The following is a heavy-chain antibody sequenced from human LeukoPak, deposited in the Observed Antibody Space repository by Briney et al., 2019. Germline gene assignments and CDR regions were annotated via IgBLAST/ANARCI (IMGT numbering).Heavy chain of an antibody. CDR3: ARVGSSSSWYTWAYYYGMDV. D-gene: IGHD6-13*01. Sequence: ASVKVSCKASGYTFTSYGISWVRQAPGQGLEWMGWISAYNGNTNYAQKLQGRVTMTTDTSTSTAYMELRSLRSDDTAVYCCARVGSSSSWYTWAYYYGMDVWGQGTTVTVSS. CDR2: ISAYNGNT. V-gene: IGHV1-18*01. CDR1: GYTFTSYG. J-gene: IGHJ6*02.